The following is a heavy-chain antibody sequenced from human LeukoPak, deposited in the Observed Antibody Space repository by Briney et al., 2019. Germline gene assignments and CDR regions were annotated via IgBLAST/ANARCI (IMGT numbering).Heavy chain of an antibody. D-gene: IGHD4-17*01. CDR2: IYYSGST. V-gene: IGHV4-31*03. Sequence: SETLSLTCTVSGGPISISGYYWSWIRQHPGKGLEWIGYIYYSGSTYYNPSLKSRVTISVDTSKNQFSLKLSSVTAADTAVYYGSRESDYGRYFQQWGQGTLVTVSS. CDR3: SRESDYGRYFQQ. CDR1: GGPISISGYY. J-gene: IGHJ1*01.